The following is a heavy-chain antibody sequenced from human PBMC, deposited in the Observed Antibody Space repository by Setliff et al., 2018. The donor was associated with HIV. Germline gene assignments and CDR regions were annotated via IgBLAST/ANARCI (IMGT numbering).Heavy chain of an antibody. CDR1: VESFSGFY. CDR3: AREWSYGAFDTFDV. D-gene: IGHD5-18*01. J-gene: IGHJ3*01. V-gene: IGHV4-34*01. CDR2: INHSGST. Sequence: KPSETLSLTCAVYVESFSGFYWSWIRQPPGKGLEWIGEINHSGSTNYNPSPKTRVTIMVDTSKNQFSLKLGSVTAADTAVYYCAREWSYGAFDTFDVWGQGTMVTVSS.